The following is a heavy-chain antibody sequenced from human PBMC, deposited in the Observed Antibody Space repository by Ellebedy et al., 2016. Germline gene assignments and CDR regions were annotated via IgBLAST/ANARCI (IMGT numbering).Heavy chain of an antibody. CDR3: AGYFGAYFDY. J-gene: IGHJ4*02. V-gene: IGHV4-59*08. Sequence: SETLSLTCSVSGGSISSYYWSWIRQPPGKRLEWIGYIFYSGSTNYNPSLKSRVTISLDTSKNQFSLKLSSVTAADTAVYFCAGYFGAYFDYWGQGTLVTVSS. CDR2: IFYSGST. CDR1: GGSISSYY. D-gene: IGHD4-17*01.